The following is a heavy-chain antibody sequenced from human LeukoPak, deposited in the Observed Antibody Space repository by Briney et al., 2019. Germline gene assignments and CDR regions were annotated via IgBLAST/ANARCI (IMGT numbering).Heavy chain of an antibody. D-gene: IGHD2-8*01. CDR3: AKDRCSNGIGCYYYYMEV. V-gene: IGHV3-30*02. CDR1: GFTFSSYA. CDR2: IRYDGRNK. Sequence: GGSLRLSCAASGFTFSSYAMHWVRQAPGKGLEWVAFIRYDGRNKYYADSVKGRFTISRDNSKNTLYLQMNSLRTEDTAVYYCAKDRCSNGIGCYYYYMEVWGKGTTVTISS. J-gene: IGHJ6*03.